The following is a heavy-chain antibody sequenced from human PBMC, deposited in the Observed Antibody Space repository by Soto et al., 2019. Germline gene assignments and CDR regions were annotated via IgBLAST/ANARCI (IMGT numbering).Heavy chain of an antibody. Sequence: QVQLVQSGAGVKKPGASMKVSCRTSGYSFTSHFIHWVRQAPGQRLEWMGWINTGNGNTRYSENLEGRVTITRATSASTVYMELSSLRSEDTAVYYCARDRYYYYDTSGYYSYWGQGTLVTVSS. J-gene: IGHJ4*02. CDR2: INTGNGNT. V-gene: IGHV1-3*04. CDR1: GYSFTSHF. CDR3: ARDRYYYYDTSGYYSY. D-gene: IGHD3-22*01.